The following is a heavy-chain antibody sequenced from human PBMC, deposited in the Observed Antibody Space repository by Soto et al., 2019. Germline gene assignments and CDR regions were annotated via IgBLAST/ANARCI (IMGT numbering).Heavy chain of an antibody. D-gene: IGHD2-2*01. CDR1: SFSISSSTYC. J-gene: IGHJ4*02. CDR2: ICYSGST. V-gene: IGHV4-39*01. CDR3: ARRGYARSSPVDY. Sequence: QLQLQESGPGLVKPSETLSLTCTVSSFSISSSTYCWGWFRQPPGKGLEWIASICYSGSTYYNTSLKSRATTSVDTSKNQFSLKVSSVTAADTAVYYCARRGYARSSPVDYWGQGTLVTVSS.